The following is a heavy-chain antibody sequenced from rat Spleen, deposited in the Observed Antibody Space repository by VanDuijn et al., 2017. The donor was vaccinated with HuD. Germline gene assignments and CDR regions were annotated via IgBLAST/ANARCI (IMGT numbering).Heavy chain of an antibody. CDR3: ARAIAADYVMAA. CDR1: GFSLPGYS. D-gene: IGHD1-2*01. J-gene: IGHJ4*01. V-gene: IGHV2S30*01. CDR2: MRYDGDT. Sequence: QVQLEESGPGLVQPSQTLSLTCTVSGFSLPGYSVHWVRQPPGKGLEWMGRMRYDGDTSYNSALKSRLSVSRDTSKNQVFLKMNSLQSDDTAIYYCARAIAADYVMAAWGQGASVTVSS.